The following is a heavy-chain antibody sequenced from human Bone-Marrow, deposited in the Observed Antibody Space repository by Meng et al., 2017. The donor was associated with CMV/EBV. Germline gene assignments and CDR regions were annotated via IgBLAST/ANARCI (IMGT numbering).Heavy chain of an antibody. D-gene: IGHD2-2*01. Sequence: SVKVSCKASGGTFSSYTISWVRQAPGQGLEWMGRIIPILGIANYAQKFQGRVTITADKSTSTAYMELSSLRSEDTAVYYCASSCSSTSCYLVLFQHWGQGTLVTSPQ. CDR2: IIPILGIA. CDR3: ASSCSSTSCYLVLFQH. V-gene: IGHV1-69*02. J-gene: IGHJ1*01. CDR1: GGTFSSYT.